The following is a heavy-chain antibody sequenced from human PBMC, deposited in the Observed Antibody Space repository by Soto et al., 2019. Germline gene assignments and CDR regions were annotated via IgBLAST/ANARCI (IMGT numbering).Heavy chain of an antibody. CDR2: INSDGTTT. CDR1: AFTFSSYR. CDR3: GPRWNCNNWFDP. D-gene: IGHD1-7*01. J-gene: IGHJ5*02. V-gene: IGHV3-74*01. Sequence: PWVSLRLSCKAPAFTFSSYRMHCDRQAPGKWLVWVARINSDGTTTHYADSVKGRFTISRDNAKNTLYLQMNSLRAEDTAVYYCGPRWNCNNWFDPWGQGXLVTVYS.